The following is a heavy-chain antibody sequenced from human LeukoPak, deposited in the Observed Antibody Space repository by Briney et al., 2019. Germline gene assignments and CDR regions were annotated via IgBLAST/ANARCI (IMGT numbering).Heavy chain of an antibody. J-gene: IGHJ4*02. CDR2: ILGSGGST. CDR3: AKWGDYDVLTGYYVPDY. CDR1: GFTFSNYA. Sequence: GGSLRLSCAASGFTFSNYAMSWVRQAPGEGLEWVSAILGSGGSTYYADSVKGRFTVSRDNSKSTLYLQMNSLRAEDTALYYCAKWGDYDVLTGYYVPDYWGQGTLVAVSS. V-gene: IGHV3-23*01. D-gene: IGHD3-9*01.